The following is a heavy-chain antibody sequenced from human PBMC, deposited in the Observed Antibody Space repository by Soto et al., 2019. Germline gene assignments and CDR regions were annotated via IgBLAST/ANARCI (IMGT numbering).Heavy chain of an antibody. V-gene: IGHV5-10-1*01. J-gene: IGHJ6*02. Sequence: GESLKISCNGSGYGFTIYWISWVRQMPGKGLEWMGRIDPSDSYTNYSPSFQGHVTISADKSISTAYLQWSSLKASDTAMYYCAVDPYYYYYGMDVWGQGTTVTVSS. CDR3: AVDPYYYYYGMDV. CDR2: IDPSDSYT. CDR1: GYGFTIYW.